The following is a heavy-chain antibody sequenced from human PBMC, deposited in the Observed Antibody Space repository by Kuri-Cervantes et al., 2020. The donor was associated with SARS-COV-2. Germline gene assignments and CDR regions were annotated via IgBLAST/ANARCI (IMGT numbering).Heavy chain of an antibody. CDR2: IDWDDDK. CDR1: RFSLPTSGMW. CDR3: ARSVGGWDYYDTSGYSSYYYYMDI. D-gene: IGHD3-22*01. V-gene: IGHV2-70*11. J-gene: IGHJ6*03. Sequence: SGATVVNPPQTHTLTCTFSRFSLPTSGMWVAWIRQPPGKALAWLARIDWDDDKYYKTSLNTRLSISKDTSKDQVVLTMINMDPVDTATYYCARSVGGWDYYDTSGYSSYYYYMDIWGKGTTVTVSS.